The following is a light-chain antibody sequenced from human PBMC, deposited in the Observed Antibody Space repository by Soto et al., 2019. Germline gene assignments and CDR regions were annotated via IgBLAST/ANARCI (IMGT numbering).Light chain of an antibody. V-gene: IGLV2-14*01. J-gene: IGLJ1*01. CDR2: EVS. CDR1: SSDVGGYNY. CDR3: SSYTCSSPDYV. Sequence: QSLLTQPASVSGSPGQSITISCTGTSSDVGGYNYVSWYQQHPGKAPKLMIYEVSNRPSGVSNRFPGSKSGNTASLTISGLQAEDEADYYCSSYTCSSPDYVLGNGTKVTVL.